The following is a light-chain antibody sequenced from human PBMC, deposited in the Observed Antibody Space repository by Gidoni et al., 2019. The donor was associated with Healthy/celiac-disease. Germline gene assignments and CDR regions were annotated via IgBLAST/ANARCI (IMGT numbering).Light chain of an antibody. V-gene: IGLV3-1*01. CDR2: PDS. CDR1: TLGDKY. Sequence: SYELSLPPSLSVPPGQTPSITCSGATLGDKYACWYQQKPGQSPVLVIYPDSKRPSGIPERFSSSNSGNTATLTISGTQAMDEADYDGQAWDSSSHVVFGGGTKLTVL. CDR3: QAWDSSSHVV. J-gene: IGLJ2*01.